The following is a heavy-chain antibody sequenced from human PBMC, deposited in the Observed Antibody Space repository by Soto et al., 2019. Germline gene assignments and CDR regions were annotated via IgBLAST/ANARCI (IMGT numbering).Heavy chain of an antibody. CDR3: ASGLNSGYVF. J-gene: IGHJ4*02. CDR2: INHSGST. Sequence: QVQLQQWGAGLLKPSETLSLTCAVYGGSFSGYYWSWIRQPPGKGLEWIGEINHSGSTNYNPSLKSLVTISVDTSKNQFCLKLSSVTAADTAVYYCASGLNSGYVFWGQGTLVTVSS. D-gene: IGHD5-12*01. V-gene: IGHV4-34*01. CDR1: GGSFSGYY.